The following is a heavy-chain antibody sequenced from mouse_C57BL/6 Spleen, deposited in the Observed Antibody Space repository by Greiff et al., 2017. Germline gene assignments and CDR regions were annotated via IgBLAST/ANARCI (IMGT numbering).Heavy chain of an antibody. CDR3: ARGGNYFYFDY. V-gene: IGHV1-50*01. CDR1: GYTFTSYW. Sequence: QVHVKQPGAELVKPGASVKLSCKASGYTFTSYWMQWVKQRPGQGLEWIGEIDPSDSYTNYNQKFKGKATLTVDTSSSTAYMQLSSLTSEDSAVYYCARGGNYFYFDYWGQGTTLTVSS. J-gene: IGHJ2*01. CDR2: IDPSDSYT. D-gene: IGHD2-1*01.